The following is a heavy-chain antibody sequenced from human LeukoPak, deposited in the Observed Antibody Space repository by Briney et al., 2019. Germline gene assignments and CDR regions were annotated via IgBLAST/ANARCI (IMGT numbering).Heavy chain of an antibody. Sequence: GGSLRLSCAASGFTFSSYSMNWVRQAPGKGLEWVSSISSSSSYIYYADSVKGRFTISRDNAKNSLYLQMNSLRAEDTAVYYCAREGTVVADFDYWGQETLVTVSS. CDR3: AREGTVVADFDY. V-gene: IGHV3-21*01. CDR2: ISSSSSYI. J-gene: IGHJ4*02. CDR1: GFTFSSYS. D-gene: IGHD2-15*01.